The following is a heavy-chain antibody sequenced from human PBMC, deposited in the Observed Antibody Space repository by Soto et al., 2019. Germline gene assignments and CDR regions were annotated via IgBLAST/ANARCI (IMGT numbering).Heavy chain of an antibody. CDR3: TTVEGVVVAAIEPPGPRL. D-gene: IGHD2-15*01. CDR1: GFTFSNAW. Sequence: PGGSLRLSCAASGFTFSNAWMSWVRQAPGKGLEWVGRIKSKTDGGTTDYAAPVKGRFTISRDDSKNTLYLHMNSLKTEDTAVYYCTTVEGVVVAAIEPPGPRLWGQGTLVTVSS. V-gene: IGHV3-15*01. J-gene: IGHJ4*02. CDR2: IKSKTDGGTT.